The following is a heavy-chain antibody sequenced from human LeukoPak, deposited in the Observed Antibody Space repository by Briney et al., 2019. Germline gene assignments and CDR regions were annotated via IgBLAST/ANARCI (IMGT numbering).Heavy chain of an antibody. D-gene: IGHD6-19*01. CDR3: ARDLKRGYSSGRYSWGTGSSNDY. CDR1: GYTFTSYG. Sequence: ASVKVSCKASGYTFTSYGISWLRQAPGQGLECMGWISGYNGNRNYAQKLQGRVTMTTGTSTSTAYMELRSLRSDDTAVYYCARDLKRGYSSGRYSWGTGSSNDYWGQGTLVTVSS. J-gene: IGHJ4*02. CDR2: ISGYNGNR. V-gene: IGHV1-18*01.